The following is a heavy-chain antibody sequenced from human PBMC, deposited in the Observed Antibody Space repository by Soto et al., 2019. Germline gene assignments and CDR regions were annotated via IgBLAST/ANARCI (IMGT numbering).Heavy chain of an antibody. CDR3: DTDFSGISSVAVGIDYFAY. D-gene: IGHD6-19*01. CDR1: GFTFSSYV. Sequence: PWESLRLSCAASGFTFSSYVMSWFRQAPGKGLEWVSAISGSGGSTYYADSVKGRFTLSRDNSKNTLYLQMNSLRAEDTAVYYYDTDFSGISSVAVGIDYFAYWGHG. CDR2: ISGSGGST. J-gene: IGHJ4*01. V-gene: IGHV3-23*01.